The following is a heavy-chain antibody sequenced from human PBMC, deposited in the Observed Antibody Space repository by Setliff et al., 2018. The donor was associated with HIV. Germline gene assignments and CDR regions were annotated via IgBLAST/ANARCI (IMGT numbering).Heavy chain of an antibody. J-gene: IGHJ3*02. CDR3: ARGPGPAFYNFWSGYYTGRAFDI. Sequence: SETLSLTCAVSGGSISSDNWWSWVRQPPGKGLEWIGEIYHSGSTTYNPSLQSRVTISVDNSKIQFSLKLSSVTAADTALYFCARGPGPAFYNFWSGYYTGRAFDIWGQGTMVT. V-gene: IGHV4-4*02. CDR2: IYHSGST. CDR1: GGSISSDNW. D-gene: IGHD3-3*01.